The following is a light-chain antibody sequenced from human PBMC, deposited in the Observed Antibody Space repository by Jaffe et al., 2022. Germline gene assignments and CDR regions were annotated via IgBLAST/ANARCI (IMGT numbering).Light chain of an antibody. Sequence: EIVLTQSPGTLSLSPGERATLSCRAGQSVTLNYLAWYQQKPGQAPRLLIYGASSRATGIPDRFSGSGSGTDFTLTISRLEPEDFAVYYCHQYGSSPKTFGQGTKVEI. J-gene: IGKJ1*01. CDR1: QSVTLNY. CDR2: GAS. CDR3: HQYGSSPKT. V-gene: IGKV3-20*01.